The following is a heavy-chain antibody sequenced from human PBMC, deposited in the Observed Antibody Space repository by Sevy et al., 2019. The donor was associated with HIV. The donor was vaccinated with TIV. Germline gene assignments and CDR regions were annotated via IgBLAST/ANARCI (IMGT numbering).Heavy chain of an antibody. J-gene: IGHJ4*02. CDR1: GFTFSSYS. Sequence: GGSLRLSCAASGFTFSSYSMNWVRQAPGKGLEWVSSISSSSSYIYYADSVKGRFTISRDNAKNSLYLQMNSLGAEDTAVYYCARGPYYYGSGSYPFDYWGQGTLVTVSS. V-gene: IGHV3-21*01. D-gene: IGHD3-10*01. CDR3: ARGPYYYGSGSYPFDY. CDR2: ISSSSSYI.